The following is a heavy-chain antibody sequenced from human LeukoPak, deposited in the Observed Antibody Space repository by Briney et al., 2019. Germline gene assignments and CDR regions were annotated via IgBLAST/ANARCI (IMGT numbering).Heavy chain of an antibody. Sequence: ASVKVSCKASGYTFTSYPIHWVRQAPGQRLEWMGWINVGNGNTKYSQKFQGRVTITRDTSASTAYMELSSLRSEDTAVYYCARWNYGSGFDYWGQGTLVTVSS. D-gene: IGHD3-10*01. CDR1: GYTFTSYP. CDR2: INVGNGNT. CDR3: ARWNYGSGFDY. V-gene: IGHV1-3*01. J-gene: IGHJ4*02.